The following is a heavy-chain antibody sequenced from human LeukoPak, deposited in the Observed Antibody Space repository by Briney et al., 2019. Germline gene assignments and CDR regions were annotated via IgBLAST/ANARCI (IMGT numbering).Heavy chain of an antibody. J-gene: IGHJ6*02. CDR3: VRDFGDSSGYYYPSYFYSGMDA. CDR2: IYYTGTT. V-gene: IGHV4-39*07. Sequence: SETLSLTCTVSGASISSSSYYWGWIRQSPGKGLEWIGSIYYTGTTYYNPSLKSRVTISVDRSKNQFSLKLTSVTAADTAVYFCVRDFGDSSGYYYPSYFYSGMDAWGQGTTVTVSS. D-gene: IGHD3-22*01. CDR1: GASISSSSYY.